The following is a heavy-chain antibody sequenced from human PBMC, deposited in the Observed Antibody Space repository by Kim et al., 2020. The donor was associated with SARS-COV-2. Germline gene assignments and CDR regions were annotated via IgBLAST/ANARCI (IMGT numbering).Heavy chain of an antibody. CDR1: GYTFTSYG. J-gene: IGHJ6*02. Sequence: ASVKVSCKASGYTFTSYGISWVRQAPGQGLEWMGWISAYNGNTNYAQKLQGRVTMTTDTSTSTAYMELRSLRSHDTAVYYCARSSGDGGDDYYYGMDVWGQGTTVTVSS. CDR2: ISAYNGNT. D-gene: IGHD2-21*01. V-gene: IGHV1-18*01. CDR3: ARSSGDGGDDYYYGMDV.